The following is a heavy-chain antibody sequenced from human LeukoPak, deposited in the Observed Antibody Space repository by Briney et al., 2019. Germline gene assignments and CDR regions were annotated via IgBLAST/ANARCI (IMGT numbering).Heavy chain of an antibody. Sequence: SETLSLTCTVSGGSISSYYWSWIRQPAGKGLEWIGRIYTSGSTNYNPSLKSRVTMSVDTSKNQFSLKLSSVTAADTAVYYCARDESMTTVTNCYYYYYMDVWGKGTTVTVSS. CDR1: GGSISSYY. J-gene: IGHJ6*03. CDR2: IYTSGST. V-gene: IGHV4-4*07. D-gene: IGHD4-17*01. CDR3: ARDESMTTVTNCYYYYYMDV.